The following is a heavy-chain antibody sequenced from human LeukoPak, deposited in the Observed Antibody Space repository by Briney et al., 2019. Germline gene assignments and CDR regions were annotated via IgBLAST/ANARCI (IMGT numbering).Heavy chain of an antibody. CDR1: GYTFTGYY. V-gene: IGHV1-2*02. D-gene: IGHD1-26*01. CDR2: INPNSGGT. Sequence: ASVKVSCKASGYTFTGYYMHWVRQAPGQGLEWMGWINPNSGGTNYAQKFQGRVTMTRDTSISTAYMELSRLRSDDMAVYYCARDLGGVGANRYEAFDIWGQGTMVTVSS. J-gene: IGHJ3*02. CDR3: ARDLGGVGANRYEAFDI.